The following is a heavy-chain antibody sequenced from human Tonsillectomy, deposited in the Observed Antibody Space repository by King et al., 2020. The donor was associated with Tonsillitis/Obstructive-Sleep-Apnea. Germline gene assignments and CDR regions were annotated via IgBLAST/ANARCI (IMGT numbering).Heavy chain of an antibody. Sequence: VQLVESGGGLVKPGGSLRLSCAASGFTFSDYYMSWIRQAPGKGLEWVSYISTSSGYTNYADSVKGRFTISRDNAKNSLYLQMNSLRAEDTAVYYCASSFRSIRGPHAAAGRYYFYYYMDVWGEGTTVTVSS. CDR1: GFTFSDYY. CDR2: ISTSSGYT. D-gene: IGHD6-13*01. V-gene: IGHV3-11*05. J-gene: IGHJ6*03. CDR3: ASSFRSIRGPHAAAGRYYFYYYMDV.